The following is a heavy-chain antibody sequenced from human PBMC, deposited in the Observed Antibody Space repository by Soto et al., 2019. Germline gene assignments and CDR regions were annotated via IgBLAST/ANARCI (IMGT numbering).Heavy chain of an antibody. CDR1: GGSISSYY. V-gene: IGHV4-59*01. J-gene: IGHJ4*02. Sequence: SETLSLTCTVSGGSISSYYWSWIRQPPGKGLEWIGYIYYSGSTNYNPSLKSRVTISVDTSKNQFSLKLSSVTTADTAVYYCARQEDTAMAPFDYWGQGTLVTVPQ. CDR3: ARQEDTAMAPFDY. CDR2: IYYSGST. D-gene: IGHD5-18*01.